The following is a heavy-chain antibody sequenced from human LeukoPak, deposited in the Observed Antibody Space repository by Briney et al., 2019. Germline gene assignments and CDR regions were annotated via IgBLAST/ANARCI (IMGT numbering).Heavy chain of an antibody. D-gene: IGHD4-17*01. J-gene: IGHJ3*02. CDR1: GYTFTSYG. Sequence: ASVKVSCKASGYTFTSYGISWVRQAPGQGLEWMGWISAYNGNTIYAQKLQGRVTMTTDTSTSTAYMELRSLRSDDTAVYYCARDRVTVTTVNDAFDIWGQGTMVTVSS. CDR2: ISAYNGNT. V-gene: IGHV1-18*01. CDR3: ARDRVTVTTVNDAFDI.